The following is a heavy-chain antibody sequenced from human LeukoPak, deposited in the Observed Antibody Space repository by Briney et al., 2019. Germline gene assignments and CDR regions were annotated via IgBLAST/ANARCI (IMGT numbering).Heavy chain of an antibody. Sequence: GGSLRLSCAASGFTFSSYTMHWVRQAPGKGLEWVSVIDRTGDYTFYADSVKGRFTISRDNSQNTLYLQMSSLRAEDTAVYYCAKRARLQYTSLDLDSWGQGTLVTVSS. V-gene: IGHV3-23*01. CDR1: GFTFSSYT. CDR3: AKRARLQYTSLDLDS. J-gene: IGHJ4*02. D-gene: IGHD4-11*01. CDR2: IDRTGDYT.